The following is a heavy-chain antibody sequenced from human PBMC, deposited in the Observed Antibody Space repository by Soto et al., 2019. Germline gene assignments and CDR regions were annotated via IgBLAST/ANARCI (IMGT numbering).Heavy chain of an antibody. CDR2: IYYSGST. CDR3: ARGLSVPLFDN. J-gene: IGHJ4*02. Sequence: QVPLQELGPGLVNPSQTLSLTCTVSGGSITTGGYYWTWIRQHPGKGLEWIGYIYYSGSTYYNPSLKSRVTISVDTSKHQFSLKLSSVTAADTAVYYCARGLSVPLFDNWGQGTLVTVSS. V-gene: IGHV4-31*03. CDR1: GGSITTGGYY. D-gene: IGHD4-17*01.